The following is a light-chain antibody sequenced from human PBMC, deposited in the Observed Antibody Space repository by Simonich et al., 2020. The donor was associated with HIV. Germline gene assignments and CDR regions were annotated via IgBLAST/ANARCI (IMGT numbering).Light chain of an antibody. Sequence: DIVMTQSPDSLAVSLGERATVNCRSSRSVLYRSTNKNYLAWYQQKPGQPPTLLIYWASTRESGVPYRFSASGSGTDFTLTISSLQAEDGAIYYCQQYYSTPPTFGQGTKVEIK. CDR3: QQYYSTPPT. V-gene: IGKV4-1*01. CDR2: WAS. CDR1: RSVLYRSTNKNY. J-gene: IGKJ1*01.